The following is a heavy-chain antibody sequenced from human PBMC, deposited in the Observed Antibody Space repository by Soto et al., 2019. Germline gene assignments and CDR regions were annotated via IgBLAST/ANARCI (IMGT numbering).Heavy chain of an antibody. V-gene: IGHV4-59*08. Sequence: XETLSLTCTVSGCSISSYYWSWIRQPPGKGLEWIGYIYYSGTTDYNPSLKSRLTMSLDTSKNHFSLKLRSVTAADTAVYYCARHRGPAPVYWGQGPLVTVSS. CDR3: ARHRGPAPVY. CDR2: IYYSGTT. D-gene: IGHD3-10*01. J-gene: IGHJ4*02. CDR1: GCSISSYY.